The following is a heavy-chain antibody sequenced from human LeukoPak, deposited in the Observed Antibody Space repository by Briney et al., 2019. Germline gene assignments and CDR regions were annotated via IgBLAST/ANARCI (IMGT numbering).Heavy chain of an antibody. J-gene: IGHJ4*02. CDR1: GGSISSGDYY. CDR2: IYYSGST. Sequence: SETLSLTCTVSGGSISSGDYYWSWIRQPPGKGLEWIGYIYYSGSTYYNPSLKSRITISLDTSKNQFSLKLSSLTAADTAVYYCARYYCRGTACYYFGYWGQETLVTVSS. CDR3: ARYYCRGTACYYFGY. D-gene: IGHD2-2*01. V-gene: IGHV4-30-4*08.